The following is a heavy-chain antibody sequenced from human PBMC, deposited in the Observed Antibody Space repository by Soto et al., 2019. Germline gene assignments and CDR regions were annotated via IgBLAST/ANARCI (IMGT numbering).Heavy chain of an antibody. D-gene: IGHD3-16*02. V-gene: IGHV3-23*01. J-gene: IGHJ4*02. CDR1: GFTFSTYA. CDR2: IGTSGRNA. Sequence: GGSLRLSCAASGFTFSTYAMSWVRQAPGKGLEWVSGIGTSGRNAYYPDSVKGRFIISRDNSKNTLYLQMNNLRVEDTAIYYCADGGEWSFNFEYWGLGTLVTVSS. CDR3: ADGGEWSFNFEY.